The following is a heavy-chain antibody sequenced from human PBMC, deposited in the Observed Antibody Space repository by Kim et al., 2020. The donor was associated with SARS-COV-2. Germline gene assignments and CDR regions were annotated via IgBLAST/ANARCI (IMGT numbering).Heavy chain of an antibody. V-gene: IGHV3-23*01. J-gene: IGHJ4*02. D-gene: IGHD3-22*01. CDR1: GFTFSSYA. Sequence: GGSLRLSCAASGFTFSSYAMSWVRQAPGKGLEWVSTISGSGGRTYYADSVKGRFTISRDNSKNTLFLQMNSLRAEDTAVYYCAKDLDYYDSSGDIYFDYWGQGTLVTVSS. CDR3: AKDLDYYDSSGDIYFDY. CDR2: ISGSGGRT.